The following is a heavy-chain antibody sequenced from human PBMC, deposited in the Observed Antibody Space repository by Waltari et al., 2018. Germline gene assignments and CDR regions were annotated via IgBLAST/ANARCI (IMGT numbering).Heavy chain of an antibody. V-gene: IGHV1-46*01. J-gene: IGHJ4*02. Sequence: QVQLVQSGAEVKKPGASVKVSCKASGYTFTSYYMHWVRQAPGQGLEWMGIINPSGGSTSYAQKFQGRVTMTRDTSTSTVYMELSSLRSEDTAVYYCARDGGSRTYLGYFDYWGQGTLVTVSS. CDR3: ARDGGSRTYLGYFDY. D-gene: IGHD6-13*01. CDR1: GYTFTSYY. CDR2: INPSGGST.